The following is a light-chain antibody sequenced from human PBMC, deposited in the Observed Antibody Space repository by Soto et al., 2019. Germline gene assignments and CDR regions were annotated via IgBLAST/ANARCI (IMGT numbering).Light chain of an antibody. CDR3: QQSYSTLWT. CDR2: AAS. CDR1: QSISSY. J-gene: IGKJ1*01. Sequence: DLQMTQSPSSLSASVGDRVTITCRASQSISSYLNWYQQKPGKAPKLLIYAASSLQSGVPSRFSGSVSGTDFTLTISSLQPEDFATYYCQQSYSTLWTFGQGTKVEIK. V-gene: IGKV1-39*01.